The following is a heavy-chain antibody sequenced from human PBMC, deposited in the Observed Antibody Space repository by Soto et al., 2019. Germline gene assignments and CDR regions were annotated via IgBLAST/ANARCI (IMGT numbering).Heavy chain of an antibody. Sequence: QVQLQESGPGLVKPSETLSLTCTVSGGSISSYYWTWIRQSPGKGLEWIGSIYDSGSTYYNLSLKSRVTILIDTSKNQLALQLSAVTAADTAVYYCARQRWKFEVGTTTDAFDIWGQGTMVTVSS. CDR1: GGSISSYY. CDR3: ARQRWKFEVGTTTDAFDI. D-gene: IGHD1-26*01. J-gene: IGHJ3*02. CDR2: IYDSGST. V-gene: IGHV4-59*08.